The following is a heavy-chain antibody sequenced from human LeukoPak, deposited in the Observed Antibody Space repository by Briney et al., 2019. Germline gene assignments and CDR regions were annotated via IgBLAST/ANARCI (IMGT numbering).Heavy chain of an antibody. CDR3: AREGDTAMANYYYGMDV. CDR1: GYTFTSYG. Sequence: ASVKVSCKASGYTFTSYGISWVRQAPGQGLEWMGWISAYNGNTNYAQKLQGRVTMTTDTSTSTAYMELRSLRSDDTAVYYCAREGDTAMANYYYGMDVWGQGTTVTVSS. D-gene: IGHD5-18*01. J-gene: IGHJ6*02. V-gene: IGHV1-18*01. CDR2: ISAYNGNT.